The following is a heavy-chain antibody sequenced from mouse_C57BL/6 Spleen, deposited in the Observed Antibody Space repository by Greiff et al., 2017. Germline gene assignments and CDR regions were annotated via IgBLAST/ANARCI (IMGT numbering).Heavy chain of an antibody. D-gene: IGHD2-3*01. Sequence: QVQLKQPGAELVRPGSSVKLSCKASGYTFTSYWMHWVKQRPIQGLEWIGNIDPSDSETHYNQKFKDKATLTVDKSSSTAYMQLSSLTSEDSAVYYCARGGWLLPFAYWGQGTLVTVSA. V-gene: IGHV1-52*01. J-gene: IGHJ3*01. CDR2: IDPSDSET. CDR3: ARGGWLLPFAY. CDR1: GYTFTSYW.